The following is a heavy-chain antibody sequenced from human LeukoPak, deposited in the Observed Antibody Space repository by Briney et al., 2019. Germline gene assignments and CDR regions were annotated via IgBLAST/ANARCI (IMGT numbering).Heavy chain of an antibody. J-gene: IGHJ1*01. D-gene: IGHD6-19*01. Sequence: SETLSLTCAVYGGSFSGYYWSWIRQPPGKGLEWVGEINHSGSTSYNPSLKSRVTISVDTSKNQFSLKLSSVTAADTAVYYCARGRLGYSSGWYRYAEYFQHWGQGILVTVSS. CDR2: INHSGST. CDR1: GGSFSGYY. V-gene: IGHV4-34*01. CDR3: ARGRLGYSSGWYRYAEYFQH.